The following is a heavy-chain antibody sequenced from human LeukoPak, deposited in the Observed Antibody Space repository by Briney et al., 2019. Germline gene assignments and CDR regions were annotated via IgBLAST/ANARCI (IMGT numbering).Heavy chain of an antibody. D-gene: IGHD2-2*01. CDR1: GGSISSYY. V-gene: IGHV4-59*01. J-gene: IGHJ4*02. Sequence: SETLSLTCTVSGGSISSYYWSWIRQPPGKGLEWIGYIYYSRSTNYNPSLKSRVTISVDTSKNQFSLKLSSVTAADTAVYYCARGSRYCSSTSCAYFDYWGQGTLVTVSS. CDR3: ARGSRYCSSTSCAYFDY. CDR2: IYYSRST.